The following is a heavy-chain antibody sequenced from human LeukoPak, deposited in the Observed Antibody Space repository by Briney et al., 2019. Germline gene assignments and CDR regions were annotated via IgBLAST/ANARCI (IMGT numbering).Heavy chain of an antibody. J-gene: IGHJ4*02. CDR3: ARHPAWEYFDY. D-gene: IGHD1-26*01. V-gene: IGHV4-39*01. CDR1: GGSVSSDSYF. CDR2: IYYSGST. Sequence: SETLSLTCSVSGGSVSSDSYFWNWVRQPPGKGLEWIGSIYYSGSTYYNPSLKSRVTISVDTSKNQFSLKLSSVTAADTAVYYCARHPAWEYFDYWGQGTLVTVSS.